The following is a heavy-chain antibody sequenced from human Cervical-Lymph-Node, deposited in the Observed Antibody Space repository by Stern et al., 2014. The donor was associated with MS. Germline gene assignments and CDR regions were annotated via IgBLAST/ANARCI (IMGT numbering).Heavy chain of an antibody. V-gene: IGHV3-30*04. CDR1: GFTFRSYA. CDR3: ASETLGTLDY. Sequence: MQLVESGGGVVQPGRSLRLSCAASGFTFRSYAMHWVRQAPGKGLEWVAVISYDGSRKHYADSVKGRFTISRDNSKNTLSLQMNSVRAEDTAVYYCASETLGTLDYWGQGTLVTVSS. J-gene: IGHJ4*02. D-gene: IGHD7-27*01. CDR2: ISYDGSRK.